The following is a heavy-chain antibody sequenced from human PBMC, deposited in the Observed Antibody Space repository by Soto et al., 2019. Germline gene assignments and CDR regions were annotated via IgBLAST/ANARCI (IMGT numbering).Heavy chain of an antibody. V-gene: IGHV1-69*13. CDR3: ARATEQLSLDWFGP. D-gene: IGHD6-6*01. CDR2: IIPIFGTA. Sequence: ASVKVSCKASGGTFSSYAISWVRQAPGQGLEWMGGIIPIFGTANYAQKFQGRVTITADESTSTAYMELSSLRSEDTAVYYCARATEQLSLDWFGPWGQRTLLIVSS. CDR1: GGTFSSYA. J-gene: IGHJ5*02.